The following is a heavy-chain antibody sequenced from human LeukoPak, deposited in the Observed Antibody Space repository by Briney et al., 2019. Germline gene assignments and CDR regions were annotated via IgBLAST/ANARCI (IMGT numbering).Heavy chain of an antibody. CDR2: ISSSSSTI. CDR1: GFTFSSYS. J-gene: IGHJ6*03. Sequence: GGSLRLSCAASGFTFSSYSMNWVRQAPGMGLEWVSYISSSSSTIYYADSVKGRFTISRDNAKNSLYLQMNSLRAEDTAVYYCAKVSTSSVYYYYYYMDVWGKGTTVTVSS. V-gene: IGHV3-48*04. CDR3: AKVSTSSVYYYYYYMDV. D-gene: IGHD2-2*01.